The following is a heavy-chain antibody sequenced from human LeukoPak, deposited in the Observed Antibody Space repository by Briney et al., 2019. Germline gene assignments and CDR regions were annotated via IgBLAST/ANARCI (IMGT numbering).Heavy chain of an antibody. CDR2: ISAYNGNT. Sequence: PSVKVSCKASGYTFTNYGISWVRQAPGQGLEWMGWISAYNGNTNYAQKLQGRVTMTTDTSTTTAYMELRSLRSDDTAVYYCARGVVGYDILTGYYPWGQGILVTVSS. V-gene: IGHV1-18*01. CDR1: GYTFTNYG. D-gene: IGHD3-9*01. J-gene: IGHJ5*02. CDR3: ARGVVGYDILTGYYP.